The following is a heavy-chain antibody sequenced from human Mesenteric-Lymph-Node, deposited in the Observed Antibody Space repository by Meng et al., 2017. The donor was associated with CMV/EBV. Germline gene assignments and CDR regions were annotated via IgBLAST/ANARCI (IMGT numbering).Heavy chain of an antibody. D-gene: IGHD1-1*01. Sequence: SGFNFNDYWIAWVRQKPGKGLEWIGVIYPDNSDTRRIASIQGRVTISADKSINTAYLQWNSLEASDTAIYYCARHFGQNVYNSVDPWGQGTLVTVSS. CDR3: ARHFGQNVYNSVDP. CDR1: GFNFNDYW. V-gene: IGHV5-51*01. J-gene: IGHJ5*02. CDR2: IYPDNSDT.